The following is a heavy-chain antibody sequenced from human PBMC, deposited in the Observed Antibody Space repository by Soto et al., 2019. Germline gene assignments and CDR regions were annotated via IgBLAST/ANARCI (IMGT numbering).Heavy chain of an antibody. V-gene: IGHV4-59*01. CDR2: IYYSGST. J-gene: IGHJ4*02. CDR1: GGSISSYY. Sequence: SETLSLTCTVSGGSISSYYWSWIRRPPGKGLEWIGYIYYSGSTNYNPSLKSRVTISVDTSKNQFSLKLSSVTAADTAVYYCARGYDYIWGSYQFDYWGQGTLVTVSS. D-gene: IGHD3-16*02. CDR3: ARGYDYIWGSYQFDY.